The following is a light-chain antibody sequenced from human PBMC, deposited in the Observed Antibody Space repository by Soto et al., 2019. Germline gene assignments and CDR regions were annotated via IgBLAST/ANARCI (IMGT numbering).Light chain of an antibody. CDR1: QSVSSSY. V-gene: IGKV3-20*01. CDR3: QQFGLSPYT. CDR2: GAS. J-gene: IGKJ2*01. Sequence: EIVLAQSPGTLSLSPGARATLSCRASQSVSSSYLAWYQQKPGQAPRLLIYGASSRATGIPDRFSGSGSGTDFTLTISRLEPEDFAVYYCQQFGLSPYTFGQGTKLEIK.